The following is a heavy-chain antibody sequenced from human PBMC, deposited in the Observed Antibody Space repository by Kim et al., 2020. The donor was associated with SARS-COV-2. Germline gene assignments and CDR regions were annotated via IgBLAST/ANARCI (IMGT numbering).Heavy chain of an antibody. Sequence: GGSLRLSCAASGFTFSNYAMHWVRQAPGKGLEWVAIISYDGSNKYYADSVKGRFTISRDNAKNTLYLQMNSLRAEDTAVYYCASPEHTSGYYSLRYWGQG. CDR3: ASPEHTSGYYSLRY. J-gene: IGHJ4*02. CDR1: GFTFSNYA. D-gene: IGHD3-22*01. V-gene: IGHV3-30-3*01. CDR2: ISYDGSNK.